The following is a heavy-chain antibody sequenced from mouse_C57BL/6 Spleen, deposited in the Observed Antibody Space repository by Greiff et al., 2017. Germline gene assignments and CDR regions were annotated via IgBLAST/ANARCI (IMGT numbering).Heavy chain of an antibody. Sequence: VQLQQPGAELVKPGASVKLSCKASGYTFTSYWMHWVKQRPGRGLEWIGRIDPNSGGTKYNEKFKSKATLTVDKPSSTAYVQLSSLTSEDSAVYYFASSYYYDSSYWYFDVWGTGTTVTVSS. V-gene: IGHV1-72*01. CDR3: ASSYYYDSSYWYFDV. D-gene: IGHD1-1*01. J-gene: IGHJ1*03. CDR2: IDPNSGGT. CDR1: GYTFTSYW.